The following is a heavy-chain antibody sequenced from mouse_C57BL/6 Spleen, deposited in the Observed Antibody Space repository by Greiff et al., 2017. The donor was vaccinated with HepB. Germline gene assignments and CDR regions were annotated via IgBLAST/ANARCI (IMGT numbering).Heavy chain of an antibody. V-gene: IGHV1-53*01. CDR2: INPSNGGT. Sequence: QVQLQQSGTELVKPGASVKLSCKASGYTFTSYWMHWVKQRPGQGLEWIGNINPSNGGTNYNEKFKSKATLTVDKSSSTAYMQLSSLTSEDSAVYYCAGYGSSYGAWFAYWGQGTLVTVSA. CDR3: AGYGSSYGAWFAY. CDR1: GYTFTSYW. J-gene: IGHJ3*01. D-gene: IGHD1-1*01.